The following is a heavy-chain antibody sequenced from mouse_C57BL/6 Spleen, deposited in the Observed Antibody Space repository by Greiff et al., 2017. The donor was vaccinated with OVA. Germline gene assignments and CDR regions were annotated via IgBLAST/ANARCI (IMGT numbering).Heavy chain of an antibody. CDR3: ARGYYGSSSFDY. D-gene: IGHD1-1*01. CDR2: FHPYNDDT. CDR1: GYTFTTYP. V-gene: IGHV1-47*01. Sequence: VQVVESGAELVKPGASVKMSCKASGYTFTTYPIEWMKQNHGKSLEWIGNFHPYNDDTKYNEKFKGKATLTVEKSSSTVYLELSRLTSDDSAVYYCARGYYGSSSFDYWGQGTTLTVSS. J-gene: IGHJ2*01.